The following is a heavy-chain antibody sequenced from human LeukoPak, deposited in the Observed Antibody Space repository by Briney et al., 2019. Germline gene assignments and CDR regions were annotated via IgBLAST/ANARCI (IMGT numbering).Heavy chain of an antibody. V-gene: IGHV3-7*01. J-gene: IGHJ4*02. CDR1: GFTFSSYW. CDR3: ASLEYYYGSGTGY. D-gene: IGHD3-10*01. CDR2: IKEDGSEK. Sequence: GGYLRLSCAASGFTFSSYWMSWVRQAARKWLEWVAKIKEDGSEKYYVDSVKGRFTISRDNAKNSLYLQMNSLRAEDTAVYYCASLEYYYGSGTGYWGQGTLVTVSS.